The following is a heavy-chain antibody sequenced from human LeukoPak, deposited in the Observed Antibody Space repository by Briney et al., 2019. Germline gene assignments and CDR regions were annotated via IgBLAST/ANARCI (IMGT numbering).Heavy chain of an antibody. CDR2: INHSGST. V-gene: IGHV4-34*01. D-gene: IGHD6-13*01. J-gene: IGHJ4*02. Sequence: PSETLTLTCAVYGRSFSGYYWSWIRQPPGKGLEWIGEINHSGSTNYNPSLKSRVTISVDTSKNQFSLKLSSVTAADTAVYYCARGRLSAAGSLDYWGQGTLVTASS. CDR1: GRSFSGYY. CDR3: ARGRLSAAGSLDY.